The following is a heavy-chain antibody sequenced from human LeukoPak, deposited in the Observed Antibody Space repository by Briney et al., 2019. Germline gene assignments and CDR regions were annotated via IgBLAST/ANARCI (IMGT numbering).Heavy chain of an antibody. J-gene: IGHJ4*02. CDR2: INHSGST. Sequence: SETLSLTCAVYGGSFSGYYWSWIRQPPGKGLEWIGEINHSGSTNYNPSLKSRVTISVDTSKNQFSLKLSSVTAADTAVYYCARGQNYYGSGSHDYWGQGTLVTVSS. CDR1: GGSFSGYY. V-gene: IGHV4-34*01. D-gene: IGHD3-10*01. CDR3: ARGQNYYGSGSHDY.